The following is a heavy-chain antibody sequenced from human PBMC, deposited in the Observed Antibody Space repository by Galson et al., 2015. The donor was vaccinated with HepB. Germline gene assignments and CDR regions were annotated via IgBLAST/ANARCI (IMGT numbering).Heavy chain of an antibody. V-gene: IGHV3-7*01. J-gene: IGHJ4*02. CDR1: GFTFNEYW. CDR3: ARDMLWKYDY. D-gene: IGHD2-2*01. Sequence: SLRLSCAASGFTFNEYWMNWVRQAPGKGLEWVANIKPDGSEKNYVDSLKGRFTISRDNAKNSLYLQMDSLRAEDTAVYYCARDMLWKYDYWGQGALVTVSS. CDR2: IKPDGSEK.